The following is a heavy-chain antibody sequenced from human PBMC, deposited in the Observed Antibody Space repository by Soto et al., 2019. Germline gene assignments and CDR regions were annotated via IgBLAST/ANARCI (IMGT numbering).Heavy chain of an antibody. CDR2: ISSTSSFT. D-gene: IGHD5-12*01. CDR3: ARRDGYNDFDF. V-gene: IGHV3-11*06. J-gene: IGHJ4*02. CDR1: GLTFRDSY. Sequence: QVQLVESVGGLVKPGGALRLSCVASGLTFRDSYMSWVRQAPGKGLEWVSYISSTSSFTDYAESVKGRFIISRDNAKNSLFLQMNSLRAADTALYYCARRDGYNDFDFWGQGTLVSVSS.